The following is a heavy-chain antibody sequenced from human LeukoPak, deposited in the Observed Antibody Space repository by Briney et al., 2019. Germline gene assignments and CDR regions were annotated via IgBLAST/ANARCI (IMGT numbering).Heavy chain of an antibody. D-gene: IGHD1-26*01. CDR3: EREGYRWSYEPYYYYMDV. CDR1: GFTFSSNG. V-gene: IGHV3-7*01. CDR2: IKQDGSEK. J-gene: IGHJ6*03. Sequence: GGSLRLSCAASGFTFSSNGMHWVRQAPGKGLEWVANIKQDGSEKYYVDSVKGRFTISRDNAKNSLYLQMNSLRADDTAVYYCEREGYRWSYEPYYYYMDVWGKGTTVTVSS.